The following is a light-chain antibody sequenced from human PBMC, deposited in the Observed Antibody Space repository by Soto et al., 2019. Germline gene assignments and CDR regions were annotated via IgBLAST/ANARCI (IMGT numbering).Light chain of an antibody. Sequence: QAVVTQEPSLTVSPGGTVTLTCGSSTGAVTSGHYPFWFQQKPGQAPRTLIYDTSNKHSWTPARFSGSLLGGKAALTLSGAQPEDEADYYCLIAYSGVVVFGGVTKLTVL. V-gene: IGLV7-46*01. CDR1: TGAVTSGHY. J-gene: IGLJ2*01. CDR3: LIAYSGVVV. CDR2: DTS.